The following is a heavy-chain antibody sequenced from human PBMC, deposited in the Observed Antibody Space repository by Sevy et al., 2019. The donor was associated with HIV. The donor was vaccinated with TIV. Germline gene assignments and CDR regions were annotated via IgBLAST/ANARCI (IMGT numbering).Heavy chain of an antibody. V-gene: IGHV3-15*01. CDR1: GFTFSNAW. J-gene: IGHJ4*01. CDR2: IKSKTDGGTT. Sequence: GGSLRLSCAASGFTFSNAWMSWVRQAPGKGLEWVGRIKSKTDGGTTDYAAPVKGRFTISRDDSKNTLYLQMNSLKTEDTAVYYCTTDLWAVAGLDYWGHGTLVTVSS. CDR3: TTDLWAVAGLDY. D-gene: IGHD6-19*01.